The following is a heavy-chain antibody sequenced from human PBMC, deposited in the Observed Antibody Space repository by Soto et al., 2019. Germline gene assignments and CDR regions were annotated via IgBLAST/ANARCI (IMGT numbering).Heavy chain of an antibody. CDR3: ARDRLYDSSGYYYGVAFDI. D-gene: IGHD3-22*01. J-gene: IGHJ3*02. V-gene: IGHV3-33*01. Sequence: TGGSLRLSCAASGFTFSSYGRHWVRQAPGKGLEWVAVIWCDGSNKYYADSVKGRFTISRDNSKNTLYLQMNSLRAEDTAVYYCARDRLYDSSGYYYGVAFDIWGQGTMVTVSS. CDR1: GFTFSSYG. CDR2: IWCDGSNK.